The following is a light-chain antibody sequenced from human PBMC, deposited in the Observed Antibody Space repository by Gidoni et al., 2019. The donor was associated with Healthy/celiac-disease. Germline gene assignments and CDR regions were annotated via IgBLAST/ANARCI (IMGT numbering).Light chain of an antibody. CDR3: QQRT. Sequence: TQSPGTLSLSPGERATLSCRASQSVSSSYLAWYQQKPGQAPRLLIYGASSRATGIPDRFSGSGSGTDFTLPISRLEPEDFAVYYCQQRTFGQGTKVEIK. CDR2: GAS. V-gene: IGKV3-20*01. J-gene: IGKJ1*01. CDR1: QSVSSSY.